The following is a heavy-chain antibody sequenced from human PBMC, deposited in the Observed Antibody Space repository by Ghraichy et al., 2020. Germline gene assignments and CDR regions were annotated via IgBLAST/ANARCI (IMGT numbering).Heavy chain of an antibody. V-gene: IGHV3-33*01. J-gene: IGHJ4*02. Sequence: GESLNISCAASGFTFSNFGMHWVRQAPGKGLEWVAVIWYDGSNKYYADSVKGRFTISRDNSKNTLYLQMNSLRAEDTALYYCSREPESGTYYYPPDYWGQGTLVTVSS. CDR1: GFTFSNFG. CDR3: SREPESGTYYYPPDY. CDR2: IWYDGSNK. D-gene: IGHD1-26*01.